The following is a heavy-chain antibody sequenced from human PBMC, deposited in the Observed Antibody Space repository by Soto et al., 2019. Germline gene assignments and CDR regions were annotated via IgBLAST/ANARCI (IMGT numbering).Heavy chain of an antibody. D-gene: IGHD3-22*01. CDR1: GFTFDEYA. CDR2: ISWNSGSI. CDR3: AKSGPVVDYDSSGYYQFDY. J-gene: IGHJ4*02. Sequence: GGSLRLSCAASGFTFDEYAMHWVRQAPGKGLEWVSGISWNSGSIGYADSVKGRCTISRDNAKNSLYLQMNSLRAEDTALYYCAKSGPVVDYDSSGYYQFDYCGQGTLVTVSS. V-gene: IGHV3-9*01.